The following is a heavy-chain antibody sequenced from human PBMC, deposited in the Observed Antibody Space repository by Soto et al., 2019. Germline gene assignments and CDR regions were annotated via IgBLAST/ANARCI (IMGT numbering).Heavy chain of an antibody. D-gene: IGHD5-12*01. Sequence: SETLSLTCTVSGGSISSYYWSWIRQPPGKGLEWIGYIYYSGSTNYNPSLKSRVTISVDTSKNQFSLKLSSVTAADTAVYYCAREYSGYDSAFDIWGQGTMVTVSS. J-gene: IGHJ3*02. V-gene: IGHV4-59*01. CDR1: GGSISSYY. CDR3: AREYSGYDSAFDI. CDR2: IYYSGST.